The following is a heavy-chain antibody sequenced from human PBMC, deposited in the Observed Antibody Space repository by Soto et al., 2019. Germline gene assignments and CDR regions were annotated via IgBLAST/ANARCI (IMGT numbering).Heavy chain of an antibody. CDR1: GFSLSTSGVG. V-gene: IGHV2-5*02. CDR3: VHSNGSWGYYYGMAV. CDR2: IYWDDDK. D-gene: IGHD3-10*01. Sequence: QITLKESGPTLVKPTQTLTLTCTFSGFSLSTSGVGVGWIRQPPGKALEWLALIYWDDDKRYSPSLKSSLTITNDTSKHQVVPTTTTTNPVDTATYFCVHSNGSWGYYYGMAVWGQGTTVTVFS. J-gene: IGHJ6*02.